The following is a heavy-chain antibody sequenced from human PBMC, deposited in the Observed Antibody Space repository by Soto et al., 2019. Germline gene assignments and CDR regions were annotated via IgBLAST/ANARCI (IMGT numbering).Heavy chain of an antibody. CDR2: IYSGGST. Sequence: GGSLRLSCAASGFSVSDNFMTWVRQAPGKGLEWVSVIYSGGSTYYADTVKGRFTISRDNSKNTLYLHMDSLRAEDTAVYFCARVSVGGSYSRFDYWGQGTLVTVSS. J-gene: IGHJ4*02. CDR1: GFSVSDNF. D-gene: IGHD1-26*01. CDR3: ARVSVGGSYSRFDY. V-gene: IGHV3-53*01.